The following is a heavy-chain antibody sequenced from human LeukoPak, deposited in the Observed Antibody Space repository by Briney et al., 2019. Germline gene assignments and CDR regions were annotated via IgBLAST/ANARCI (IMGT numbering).Heavy chain of an antibody. Sequence: NPSETLSLTCTVSGGSISSYYWSWIRQPPGKGLEWIGYIYYSGSTNHNPSLKSRVTISVDTSKNQFSLKLSSVTAADTAVYYCARLSIGRDGYNYLDYWGQGTLVTVSS. CDR3: ARLSIGRDGYNYLDY. CDR1: GGSISSYY. CDR2: IYYSGST. V-gene: IGHV4-59*08. D-gene: IGHD5-24*01. J-gene: IGHJ4*02.